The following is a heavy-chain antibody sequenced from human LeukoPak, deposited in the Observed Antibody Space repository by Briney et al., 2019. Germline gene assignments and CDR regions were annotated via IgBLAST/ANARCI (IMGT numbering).Heavy chain of an antibody. V-gene: IGHV1-46*01. D-gene: IGHD4-17*01. CDR3: AMSYGDFYFDY. Sequence: GASVKVSCKASGYTFTSYYMHWVRQAPGQGLEWMGIINPSGGSTSYAQKFQGRVTMTRDTSTSTVYMELSSLRSEDTAVYYCAMSYGDFYFDYWGQGTLVTVSS. CDR1: GYTFTSYY. J-gene: IGHJ4*02. CDR2: INPSGGST.